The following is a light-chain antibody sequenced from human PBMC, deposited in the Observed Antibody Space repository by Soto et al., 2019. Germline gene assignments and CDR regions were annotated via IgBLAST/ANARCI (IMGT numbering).Light chain of an antibody. CDR1: QAINRY. CDR2: AAS. CDR3: QTYNSAPLT. V-gene: IGKV1-27*01. Sequence: DIQLAQYPSSLSASVGDRVTITCRTSQAINRYLNWYQQKPGKVPKLLIYAASTLQSGVTSRFSGSGSGTDFTLTISSLQPEDVATYYCQTYNSAPLTFGGGTKVDIK. J-gene: IGKJ4*01.